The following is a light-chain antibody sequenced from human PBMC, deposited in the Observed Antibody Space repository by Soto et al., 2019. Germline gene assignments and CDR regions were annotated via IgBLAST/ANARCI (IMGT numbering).Light chain of an antibody. CDR2: HDR. V-gene: IGLV3-21*01. CDR1: NVGTKR. Sequence: SYELTQPPSVSLAPGKTARITCGGNNVGTKRVHWYQQKPGQAPVLVIYHDRERPSGIPERFSGSNSGNTATLSISRVEAGDEADYYCQVWDSSGDHQVVFGGGTKLTVL. CDR3: QVWDSSGDHQVV. J-gene: IGLJ2*01.